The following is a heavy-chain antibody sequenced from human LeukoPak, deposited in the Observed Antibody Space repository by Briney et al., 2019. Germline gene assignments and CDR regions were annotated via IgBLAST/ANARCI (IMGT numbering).Heavy chain of an antibody. J-gene: IGHJ5*02. D-gene: IGHD3-10*01. V-gene: IGHV4-59*12. CDR2: IYYSGST. CDR3: ARDVGFGELNWFDP. CDR1: GGSISSYY. Sequence: SENLSLTCTVSGGSISSYYWSWIRQPPGKGLEWIGYIYYSGSTNYNPSLKSRVTISVDTSKNQFPLKLSSVTAADTAVYYCARDVGFGELNWFDPWGQGTLVTVSS.